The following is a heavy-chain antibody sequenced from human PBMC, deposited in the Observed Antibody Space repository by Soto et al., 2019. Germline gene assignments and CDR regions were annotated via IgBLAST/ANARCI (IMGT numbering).Heavy chain of an antibody. CDR1: GGSISSSNW. CDR3: ASRLYDSSGYFYGCFDY. Sequence: SETLSLTCAVSGGSISSSNWWSWVRQPPGKGLEWIGEIYHSGSTNYNPSLKSRVTISVDKSKNQFSLKLSSVTAADTAVYYCASRLYDSSGYFYGCFDYWGQGTLVTVSS. CDR2: IYHSGST. V-gene: IGHV4-4*02. D-gene: IGHD3-22*01. J-gene: IGHJ4*02.